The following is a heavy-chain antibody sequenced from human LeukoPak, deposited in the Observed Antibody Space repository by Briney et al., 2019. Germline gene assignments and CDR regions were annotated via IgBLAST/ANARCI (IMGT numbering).Heavy chain of an antibody. D-gene: IGHD2-2*01. CDR2: IIPIFGTA. J-gene: IGHJ3*02. CDR1: GGTFSSYA. Sequence: ASVKLSCKASGGTFSSYANSWVRQAPGQGLEWMGGIIPIFGTANYAQKFQGRVTITADESTSTAYMELSSLRSEDTAVYYCARETTLYCSSTSCVDAFDIWGQGTMVTVSS. V-gene: IGHV1-69*13. CDR3: ARETTLYCSSTSCVDAFDI.